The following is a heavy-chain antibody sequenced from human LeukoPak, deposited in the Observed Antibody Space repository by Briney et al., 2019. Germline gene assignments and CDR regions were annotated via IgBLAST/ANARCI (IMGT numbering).Heavy chain of an antibody. CDR3: ARVLTVVTASQWDNWLDP. Sequence: GSSVKVSCKASGGTFTNYAISWVRQAPGQGLEWMGGIIPTFGAANYAQRFRGRVTITADESTSTAYMELSSLRSEDTAMYYCARVLTVVTASQWDNWLDPWGQGTLVTVSS. CDR2: IIPTFGAA. J-gene: IGHJ5*02. CDR1: GGTFTNYA. D-gene: IGHD4-23*01. V-gene: IGHV1-69*01.